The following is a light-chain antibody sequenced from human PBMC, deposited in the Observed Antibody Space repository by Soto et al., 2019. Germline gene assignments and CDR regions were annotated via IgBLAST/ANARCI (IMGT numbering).Light chain of an antibody. CDR1: SSDVGGYNY. Sequence: QSVLTQPASVSGSPGQSITIPCTGTSSDVGGYNYVSWYQQHPGEAPKLMIYEVSNRPSGVSNRFSGSKSGNTASLTISGLQAGDEADYYCSSYTSSSTLVFGTGTKVTVL. J-gene: IGLJ1*01. CDR3: SSYTSSSTLV. V-gene: IGLV2-14*01. CDR2: EVS.